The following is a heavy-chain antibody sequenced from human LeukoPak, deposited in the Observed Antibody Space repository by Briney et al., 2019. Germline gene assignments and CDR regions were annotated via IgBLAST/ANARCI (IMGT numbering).Heavy chain of an antibody. CDR2: IYYSGST. V-gene: IGHV4-61*01. CDR1: GGSFSSGSYY. CDR3: ATDYYDSSGYSSLDY. Sequence: SETLSLTCTVSGGSFSSGSYYWSWIRQPPGKGLEWIGYIYYSGSTNYNPSLKSGVTVSVDTSKNQFSLKLSSVTAADTAVYYCATDYYDSSGYSSLDYWGQGTLVTVSS. J-gene: IGHJ4*02. D-gene: IGHD3-22*01.